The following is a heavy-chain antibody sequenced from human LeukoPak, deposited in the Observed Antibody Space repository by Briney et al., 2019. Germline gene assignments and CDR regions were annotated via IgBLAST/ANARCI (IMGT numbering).Heavy chain of an antibody. CDR1: GFTFSNYW. CDR3: ARGYSRFDY. CDR2: IKQDGSEK. D-gene: IGHD4-11*01. J-gene: IGHJ4*02. Sequence: PGESLRLSCAASGFTFSNYWMSWVRQAPGKGLEWVANIKQDGSEKYYVDSVKGRFTISRDNAKNSLYVQMNSLRAEDTAVYYCARGYSRFDYWGQGTLVTVSS. V-gene: IGHV3-7*04.